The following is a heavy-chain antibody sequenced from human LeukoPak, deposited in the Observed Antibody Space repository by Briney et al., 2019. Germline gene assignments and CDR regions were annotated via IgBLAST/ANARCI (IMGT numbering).Heavy chain of an antibody. J-gene: IGHJ4*02. CDR2: INPNIGGT. V-gene: IGHV1-2*06. CDR3: ARFGDYYYYDSSGYYGLDY. Sequence: ASVKVSCKASGYTFAGYYMHWVRQAPGQGLEWMGRINPNIGGTNYAQKFQGRVTMTRDTAISTAYMALSRLRSDDTAVYYCARFGDYYYYDSSGYYGLDYWGQGTLVTVSS. CDR1: GYTFAGYY. D-gene: IGHD3-22*01.